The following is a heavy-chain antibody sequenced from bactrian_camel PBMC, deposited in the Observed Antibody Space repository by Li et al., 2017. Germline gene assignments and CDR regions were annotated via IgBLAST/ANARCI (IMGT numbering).Heavy chain of an antibody. CDR2: IDFDGAT. J-gene: IGHJ4*01. D-gene: IGHD4*01. CDR3: VRDYGNYDWTLGS. CDR1: GLYIRRSC. V-gene: IGHV3S55*01. Sequence: HVQLVESGGGSVQAGGSLRLSCAPSGLYIRRSCMGWFRQAPGKEREGVATIDFDGATYYADAYSDSAKGRFTASRDNVKNTVYLQMSRLKSEDTALYYCVRDYGNYDWTLGSWGQGTQVTVS.